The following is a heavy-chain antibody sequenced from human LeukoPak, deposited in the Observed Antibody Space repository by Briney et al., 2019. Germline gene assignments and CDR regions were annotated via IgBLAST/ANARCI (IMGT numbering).Heavy chain of an antibody. CDR2: IVGRGGIT. CDR3: ARAPGYDFWSGYFENYYYYYMDV. Sequence: GGSLRLSCAASGITFSSYAMSWVRQAPGKGLEWVSTIVGRGGITYYADSVKGRFTISRDNAKNSLYLQMNSLRAEDTAVYYCARAPGYDFWSGYFENYYYYYMDVWGKGTTVTVSS. V-gene: IGHV3-23*01. CDR1: GITFSSYA. D-gene: IGHD3-3*01. J-gene: IGHJ6*03.